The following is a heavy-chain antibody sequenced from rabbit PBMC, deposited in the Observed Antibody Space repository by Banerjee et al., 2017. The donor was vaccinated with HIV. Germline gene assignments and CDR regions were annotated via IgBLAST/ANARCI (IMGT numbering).Heavy chain of an antibody. V-gene: IGHV1S45*01. J-gene: IGHJ4*01. Sequence: QEQLEESGGDLVKPEGSLTLTCTASGFSFSNKYVMCWVRQAPGKGLEWIACINTSSGNIVYATWAKGRFTISKTSSTTVTLQMTSLIAADTATYFCARDGTAYAGYGYAGFNLWGPGTLVTVS. CDR2: INTSSGNI. D-gene: IGHD6-1*01. CDR3: ARDGTAYAGYGYAGFNL. CDR1: GFSFSNKYV.